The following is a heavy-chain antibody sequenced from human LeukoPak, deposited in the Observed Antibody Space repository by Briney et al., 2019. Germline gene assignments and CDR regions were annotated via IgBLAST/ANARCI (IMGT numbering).Heavy chain of an antibody. J-gene: IGHJ5*02. CDR1: RFRFSDYT. CDR3: GKEGGA. CDR2: IGGRGGST. Sequence: GRSLRLSCALSRFRFSDYTMTWVRQAPGEGTELISGIGGRGGSTYYGDFLGGRFPISRDNSKDMLYLQMNSLKVEDTAGYYCGKEGGAWGQGTKVTVSS. V-gene: IGHV3-23*01. D-gene: IGHD3-16*01.